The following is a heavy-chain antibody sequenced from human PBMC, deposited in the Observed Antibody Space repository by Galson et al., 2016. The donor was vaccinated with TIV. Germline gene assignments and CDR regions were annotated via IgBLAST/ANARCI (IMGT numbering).Heavy chain of an antibody. CDR3: ATLSSGWRNYCDN. V-gene: IGHV5-51*01. CDR2: IYPVASDT. J-gene: IGHJ4*02. CDR1: GYRWSDYW. Sequence: QSGAALKQPGESLKITCRCSGYRWSDYWIGWVRQTPEEGVEWMGVIYPVASDTNYSPSFHGQVTISAHKSINTAYLQCNRLKASDTAIYFCATLSSGWRNYCDNWGQGTQLIVSS. D-gene: IGHD6-19*01.